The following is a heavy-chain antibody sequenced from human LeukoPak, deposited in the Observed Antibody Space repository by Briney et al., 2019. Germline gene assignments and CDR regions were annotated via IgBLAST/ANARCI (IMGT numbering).Heavy chain of an antibody. CDR2: IYYSGST. D-gene: IGHD3-9*01. Sequence: LRLSCAASGFTVSSNYMSWIRQHPGKGLEWIGYIYYSGSTHYNPSLKSRVTISVDTSKNQFSLKLSSVTAADTAVYYCARDMTDWWFDPWGQGTLVTVSS. CDR1: GFTVSSNY. J-gene: IGHJ5*02. V-gene: IGHV4-31*02. CDR3: ARDMTDWWFDP.